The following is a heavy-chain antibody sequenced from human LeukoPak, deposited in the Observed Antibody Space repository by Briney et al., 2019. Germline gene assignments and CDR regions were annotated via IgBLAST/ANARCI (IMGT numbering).Heavy chain of an antibody. V-gene: IGHV4-34*01. J-gene: IGHJ3*02. D-gene: IGHD3-9*01. Sequence: SETLSLTCAVYGGSFSGYYWSWVRQPPGKGLEWLAEINHSGSTNYNTSLKSRVTISVDTSKNQFSLKLSSVTAADTAVYYCARRRGGQFDWLLYVGEAFDIWGQGTMVTVSS. CDR2: INHSGST. CDR1: GGSFSGYY. CDR3: ARRRGGQFDWLLYVGEAFDI.